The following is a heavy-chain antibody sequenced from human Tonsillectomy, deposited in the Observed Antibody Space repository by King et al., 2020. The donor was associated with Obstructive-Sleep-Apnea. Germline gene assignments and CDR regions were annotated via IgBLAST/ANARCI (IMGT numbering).Heavy chain of an antibody. J-gene: IGHJ4*02. CDR2: IKPDGSDK. V-gene: IGHV3-7*01. CDR1: GLIFSGHY. CDR3: AKEEWYRFDF. D-gene: IGHD3-3*01. Sequence: VQLVESGGGLVQPGGSLRLSCVASGLIFSGHYMSWVCQAPGKGLEWVAKIKPDGSDKSYVDSVKGRFTISRDNAKNSLFLQMNSLRGEDTAMYYCAKEEWYRFDFWGQGTLVTVSS.